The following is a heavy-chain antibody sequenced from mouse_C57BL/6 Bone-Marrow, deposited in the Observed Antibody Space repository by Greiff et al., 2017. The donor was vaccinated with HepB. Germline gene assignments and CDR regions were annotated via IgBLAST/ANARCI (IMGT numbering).Heavy chain of an antibody. CDR3: ARHRWTY. J-gene: IGHJ3*01. CDR1: GFTFSSYG. Sequence: VQLQQSGGDLVKPGGSLKLSCAASGFTFSSYGMSWVRQTPDKRLEWVATISSGGSYTYYPDSVKGRFTISRDNAKNTLYLQMSSLKSEDTAMYYCARHRWTYWGQGTLVTVSA. V-gene: IGHV5-6*01. CDR2: ISSGGSYT. D-gene: IGHD1-1*02.